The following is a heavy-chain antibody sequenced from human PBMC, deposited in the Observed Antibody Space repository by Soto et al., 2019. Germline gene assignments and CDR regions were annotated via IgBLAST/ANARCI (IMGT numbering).Heavy chain of an antibody. D-gene: IGHD2-21*02. V-gene: IGHV4-30-4*01. CDR2: VYYTGST. Sequence: SETLSLTCTVSGASIRSTDYYWGWIRQAPGKGLEWIGYVYYTGSTYYNPSLMSRLTISVDTSKKQFSLKLTSVTAAETAVYYCVRTASEGAVAPHWFDRWGQGTQVTVSS. J-gene: IGHJ5*02. CDR3: VRTASEGAVAPHWFDR. CDR1: GASIRSTDYY.